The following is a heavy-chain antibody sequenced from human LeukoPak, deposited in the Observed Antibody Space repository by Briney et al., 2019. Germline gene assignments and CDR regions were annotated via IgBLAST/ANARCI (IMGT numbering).Heavy chain of an antibody. D-gene: IGHD5-12*01. V-gene: IGHV4-34*01. CDR2: INHSGST. CDR1: GGSISGYY. Sequence: SETLSLTCTVSGGSISGYYWSWIRQPPGKGLEWIGEINHSGSTNYNPSLKSRVTISVDTSKNQFSLKLSSVTAADTAVYYCARGAKRGYSGYDLIDYWGQGTLVTVSS. CDR3: ARGAKRGYSGYDLIDY. J-gene: IGHJ4*02.